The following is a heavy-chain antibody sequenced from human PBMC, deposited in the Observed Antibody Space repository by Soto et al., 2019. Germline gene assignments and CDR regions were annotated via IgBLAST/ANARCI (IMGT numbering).Heavy chain of an antibody. Sequence: PXESLKIFREVSEYTFTIHWLGGVRQMPGKGVEWMGIIYPSDSDTRYSPSFQGQVTISADQSINPAYLQWDSLKASDTAIYYCARPANTVADHFDLWGQGTPVTVSS. CDR1: EYTFTIHW. J-gene: IGHJ4*02. V-gene: IGHV5-51*01. D-gene: IGHD4-17*01. CDR2: IYPSDSDT. CDR3: ARPANTVADHFDL.